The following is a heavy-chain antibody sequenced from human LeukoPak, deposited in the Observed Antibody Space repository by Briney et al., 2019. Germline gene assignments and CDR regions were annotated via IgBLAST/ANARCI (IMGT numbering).Heavy chain of an antibody. J-gene: IGHJ4*02. Sequence: PGGSLRLSCAASGFTFSDYAMYWVRQAPGKGLQYVSGINSNGGSTYYATSLKGRFTISRDNSKNTLYLQMDGLRVEDTAVYYCAKVGAVAAVENWGQGTLVTVSS. CDR1: GFTFSDYA. V-gene: IGHV3-64*01. CDR3: AKVGAVAAVEN. D-gene: IGHD6-19*01. CDR2: INSNGGST.